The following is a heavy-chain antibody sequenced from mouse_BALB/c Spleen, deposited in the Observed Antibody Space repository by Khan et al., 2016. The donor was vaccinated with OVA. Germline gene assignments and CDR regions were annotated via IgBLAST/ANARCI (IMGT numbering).Heavy chain of an antibody. D-gene: IGHD2-2*01. CDR3: ARFGYYDAMDY. J-gene: IGHJ4*01. CDR1: GFSLTDYG. CDR2: IWGDGST. Sequence: QVQLKESGPGLVAPSQSLSITCTVSGFSLTDYGVNWVRQPPGKGLEWLGMIWGDGSTDYNSALKSRLSNSKDNSKSQVFLKMNSLQTDDTARYYCARFGYYDAMDYWGQGTSVTVSS. V-gene: IGHV2-6-7*01.